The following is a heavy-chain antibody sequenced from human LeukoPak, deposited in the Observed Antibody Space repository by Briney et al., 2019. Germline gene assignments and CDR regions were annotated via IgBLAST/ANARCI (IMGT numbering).Heavy chain of an antibody. CDR2: MSYDGSKE. Sequence: GRSLRLSCAASGFTFSSYGMHWVRQAPGKGLEWVAVMSYDGSKEYYAGSVKGRFTISRDNSKNTLYLQMNSLRVEDTAVYYCLVWKHVFDRWGQGTLVTVSS. V-gene: IGHV3-30*03. CDR3: LVWKHVFDR. CDR1: GFTFSSYG. J-gene: IGHJ5*02. D-gene: IGHD5/OR15-5a*01.